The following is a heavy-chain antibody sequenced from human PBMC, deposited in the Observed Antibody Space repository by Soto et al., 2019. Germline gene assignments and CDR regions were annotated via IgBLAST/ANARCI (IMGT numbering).Heavy chain of an antibody. J-gene: IGHJ6*02. D-gene: IGHD1-20*01. CDR3: ARGLKYKYGMDV. Sequence: EVQLVESGGGLVQPGGSLRLSCVASGFTFTDYWMHWVRQAPGKGLVWVSRLNSDGSSGYYGDSMKGRFTISRDNAKNTLYLQINSLRDEDTAVYYCARGLKYKYGMDVWGQGTTVTVSS. CDR1: GFTFTDYW. CDR2: LNSDGSSG. V-gene: IGHV3-74*01.